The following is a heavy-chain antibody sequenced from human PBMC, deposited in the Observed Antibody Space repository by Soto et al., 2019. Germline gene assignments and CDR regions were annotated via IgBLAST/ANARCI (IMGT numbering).Heavy chain of an antibody. Sequence: SETLSLTCTVSGGSVSSGSYYWSWIRQPPGKGLEWIGYIYYSGSTNYNPSLKSRVTISVDTSKNQFSLKLSSVTAADTAVYYWARAYSSGYYAPLYGGKGTLVTVPS. V-gene: IGHV4-61*01. CDR3: ARAYSSGYYAPLY. CDR1: GGSVSSGSYY. CDR2: IYYSGST. D-gene: IGHD3-22*01. J-gene: IGHJ4*02.